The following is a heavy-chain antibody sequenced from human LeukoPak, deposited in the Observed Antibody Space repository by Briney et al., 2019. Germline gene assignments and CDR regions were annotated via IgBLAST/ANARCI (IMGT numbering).Heavy chain of an antibody. V-gene: IGHV1-8*01. Sequence: ASVKVSCKASGYTFTSYDINWVRQATGQGLEWMGWMNPKSGYTGYAQKFQGKVTMTRDTPISTAYMEVSSLTFDDTAIYYCARVNGLPDYWGQGTLVTVSS. CDR1: GYTFTSYD. CDR3: ARVNGLPDY. D-gene: IGHD2-8*01. CDR2: MNPKSGYT. J-gene: IGHJ4*02.